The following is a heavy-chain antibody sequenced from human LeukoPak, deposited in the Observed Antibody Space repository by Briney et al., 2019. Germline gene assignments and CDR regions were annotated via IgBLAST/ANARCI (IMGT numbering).Heavy chain of an antibody. D-gene: IGHD3-9*01. CDR3: ARAITYYDILTGYPIGDYYMDV. V-gene: IGHV1-8*01. Sequence: GASVKVSCKASGYTFTSYDINWVRQATGQGLEWMGWMNPNSGNTGYAQKLQGRVTMPRNTSISTAYMELSSLRSEDTAVYYCARAITYYDILTGYPIGDYYMDVWGKGTTVTVSS. CDR1: GYTFTSYD. J-gene: IGHJ6*03. CDR2: MNPNSGNT.